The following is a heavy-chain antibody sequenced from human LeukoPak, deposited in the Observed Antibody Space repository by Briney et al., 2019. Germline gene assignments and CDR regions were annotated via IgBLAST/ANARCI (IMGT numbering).Heavy chain of an antibody. CDR2: IRYDGSNK. Sequence: PGGSLRLSCAASGFTFSSYGMHWVRQAPGKGLEWVAFIRYDGSNKYYADSVKGRSTISRDNSKNTLYLQMNSLRAEDTAVYYCAKDQVPGYCSGGSCGYPYYYYYYGMDVWGQGTTVTVSS. CDR1: GFTFSSYG. D-gene: IGHD2-15*01. J-gene: IGHJ6*02. V-gene: IGHV3-30*02. CDR3: AKDQVPGYCSGGSCGYPYYYYYYGMDV.